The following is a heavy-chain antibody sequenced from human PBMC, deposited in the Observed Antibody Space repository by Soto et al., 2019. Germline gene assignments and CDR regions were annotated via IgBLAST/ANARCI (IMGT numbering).Heavy chain of an antibody. Sequence: QVQLVESGGGVVQPGASLRLSCAASGFTFSNIAMHWVRQAPGKGLEWLAVISHDGGSKTYADFVKGRFTISRDMSRNTLSLQLKSLRSEDTAVYHCARGHEVTTAFDAALDIWGQGTMVTVSS. CDR2: ISHDGGSK. CDR1: GFTFSNIA. V-gene: IGHV3-30-3*01. D-gene: IGHD4-17*01. J-gene: IGHJ3*02. CDR3: ARGHEVTTAFDAALDI.